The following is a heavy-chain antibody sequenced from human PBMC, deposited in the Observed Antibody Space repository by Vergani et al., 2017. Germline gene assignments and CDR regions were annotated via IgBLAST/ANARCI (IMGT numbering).Heavy chain of an antibody. J-gene: IGHJ4*02. CDR3: ARDDLHDY. Sequence: EVQLLESGGGLVQPGGSLRLTCAASEFTFSNYAMNWVRQAPGKGLEWVSGMSGSGVSAYYTDSVKGRFTISRDNSKNMLFLQMNSLGAEDSAVYYCARDDLHDYWGQGTLVTVSS. CDR2: MSGSGVSA. V-gene: IGHV3-23*01. D-gene: IGHD4-11*01. CDR1: EFTFSNYA.